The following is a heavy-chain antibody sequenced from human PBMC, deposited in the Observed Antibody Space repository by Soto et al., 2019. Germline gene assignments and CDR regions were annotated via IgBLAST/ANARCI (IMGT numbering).Heavy chain of an antibody. CDR3: ATDGSLYYSGYDPNGLAVADFFDY. CDR2: INPNSGGT. Sequence: ASVKVSYKASGYTFTGYYMHWVRQAPGQGLEWMGWINPNSGGTNYAQKFQGWVTMTRDTSISTAYMELSRLRSDDTAVYYCATDGSLYYSGYDPNGLAVADFFDYWG. J-gene: IGHJ4*01. CDR1: GYTFTGYY. D-gene: IGHD5-12*01. V-gene: IGHV1-2*04.